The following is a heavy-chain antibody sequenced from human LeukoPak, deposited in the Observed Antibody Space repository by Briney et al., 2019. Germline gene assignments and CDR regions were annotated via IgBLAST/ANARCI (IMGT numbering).Heavy chain of an antibody. D-gene: IGHD6-6*01. CDR2: INHSGST. V-gene: IGHV4-34*01. CDR1: GGSFSGYY. CDR3: ARGRYSSSPIYYYYYGMDV. J-gene: IGHJ6*02. Sequence: SETLPLTCAVYGGSFSGYYWSWIRQPPGKGLEWIGEINHSGSTNYNPSLKSRVTISVDTSKNQFSLKLSSVTAADTAVYYCARGRYSSSPIYYYYYGMDVWGQGTTVTVSS.